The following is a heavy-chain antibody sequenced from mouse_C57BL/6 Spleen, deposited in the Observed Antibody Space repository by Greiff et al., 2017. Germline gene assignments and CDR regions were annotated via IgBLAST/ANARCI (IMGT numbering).Heavy chain of an antibody. CDR1: GFSFNTYA. D-gene: IGHD1-1*01. CDR2: IRSKSNNYAT. J-gene: IGHJ4*01. V-gene: IGHV10-1*01. Sequence: EVQLMESGGGLVQPKGSLKLSCAASGFSFNTYAMHWVRQAPGKGLEWVARIRSKSNNYATYYADSVKDRFTISRVDSESMLYLQMNNLKTEDTAMYYCVRQGRRSYFYAMDYWGQGTSVTVSS. CDR3: VRQGRRSYFYAMDY.